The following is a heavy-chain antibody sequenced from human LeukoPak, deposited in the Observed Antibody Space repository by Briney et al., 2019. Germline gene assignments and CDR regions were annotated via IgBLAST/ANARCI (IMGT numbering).Heavy chain of an antibody. CDR2: IGTAGDT. Sequence: GGSLRLSCAASGFTFSSYDMHWVRQATGKGLEWVSAIGTAGDTYYPGSVKGRFTISRENAKNSLYLQMNSLRAEDTAVYYCARDLGSGWYDYHPYYYYGMDVWGQGTTVTVSS. V-gene: IGHV3-13*01. CDR3: ARDLGSGWYDYHPYYYYGMDV. D-gene: IGHD6-19*01. CDR1: GFTFSSYD. J-gene: IGHJ6*02.